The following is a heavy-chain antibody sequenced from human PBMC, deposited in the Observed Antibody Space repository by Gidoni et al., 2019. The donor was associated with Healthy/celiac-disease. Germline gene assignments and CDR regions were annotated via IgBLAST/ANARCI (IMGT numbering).Heavy chain of an antibody. Sequence: QVQLVQSGAEVKKPGASVKVSCKASGYTFTSYGLSWVRQAPGQGLEWMGWISAYNGNTNYAPKLQGRVTMTTDTSTSTAYMELRSLRSDDTAVYYCARTAGRITIFGVVTLEGYFDYWGQGTLVTVSS. CDR1: GYTFTSYG. J-gene: IGHJ4*02. V-gene: IGHV1-18*01. CDR2: ISAYNGNT. D-gene: IGHD3-3*01. CDR3: ARTAGRITIFGVVTLEGYFDY.